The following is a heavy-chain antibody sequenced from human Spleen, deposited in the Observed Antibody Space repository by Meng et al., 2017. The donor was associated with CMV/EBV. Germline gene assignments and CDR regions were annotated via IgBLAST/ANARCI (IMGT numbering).Heavy chain of an antibody. D-gene: IGHD3-16*01. Sequence: GESLKISCAASGFTFSYYWMHWVRQAPGTGLEWVSSISSTSSYIYYADSVKGRFTISRDSARNSLYLQMNSLRAEDTAVYYCAKSWDGLDVWGQGTTVTVSS. CDR1: GFTFSYYW. CDR3: AKSWDGLDV. V-gene: IGHV3-21*01. J-gene: IGHJ6*02. CDR2: ISSTSSYI.